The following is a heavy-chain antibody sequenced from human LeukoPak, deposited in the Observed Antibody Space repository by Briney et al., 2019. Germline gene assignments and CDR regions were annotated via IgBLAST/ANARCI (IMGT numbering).Heavy chain of an antibody. Sequence: SVKVSCKASGGTFSIYAISWVRQAPGQGLEWMGGIIPIFGTANYAQKFQGRVTITADESTSTAYMELSSLRSEDTAVYYCAGGPCSGYDPGVYYYGMDVWGQGTTVTVSS. CDR3: AGGPCSGYDPGVYYYGMDV. CDR1: GGTFSIYA. CDR2: IIPIFGTA. D-gene: IGHD5-12*01. V-gene: IGHV1-69*01. J-gene: IGHJ6*02.